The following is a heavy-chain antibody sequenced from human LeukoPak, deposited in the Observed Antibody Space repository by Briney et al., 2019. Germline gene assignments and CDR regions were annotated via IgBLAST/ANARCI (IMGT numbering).Heavy chain of an antibody. V-gene: IGHV3-74*01. D-gene: IGHD3-9*01. CDR1: GFTFSSYW. CDR2: INSDGSST. CDR3: ASSVRYFDWLFEVY. J-gene: IGHJ4*02. Sequence: PGGSLRLSCAASGFTFSSYWMHWVRQAPGKGLVWVSRINSDGSSTSYADSVKGRFTISRDNAKNTLYLQMNSLRAEDTAVYYCASSVRYFDWLFEVYWGQGTLVTVSS.